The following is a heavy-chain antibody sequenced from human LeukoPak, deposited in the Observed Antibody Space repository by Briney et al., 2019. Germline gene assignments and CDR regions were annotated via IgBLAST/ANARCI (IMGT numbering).Heavy chain of an antibody. Sequence: GGSLRLSCAASGFTFSDYYMSWIRQAPGKGLEWVSYISSSGSTIYYADSVEGRFTISRDNAKNSLYLQMNSLRAEDTAVYYCARNMGEKHYYYYGMDVWGQGTTVTVSS. CDR1: GFTFSDYY. V-gene: IGHV3-11*01. D-gene: IGHD3-16*01. J-gene: IGHJ6*02. CDR2: ISSSGSTI. CDR3: ARNMGEKHYYYYGMDV.